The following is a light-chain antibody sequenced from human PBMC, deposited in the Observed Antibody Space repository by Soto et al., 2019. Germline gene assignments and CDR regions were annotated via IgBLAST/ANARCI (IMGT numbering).Light chain of an antibody. Sequence: QPVLTQPLSVSGAPGQRVTISCTGRSSNIGAGYDVHWYQQLPGTAPELLIYGNNNRPSGVPDRFSGSKSGSSATLAITGLQAEDDADYYCQSCDSFLSWVFAGGTKVTVL. J-gene: IGLJ3*02. CDR3: QSCDSFLSWV. V-gene: IGLV1-40*01. CDR1: SSNIGAGYD. CDR2: GNN.